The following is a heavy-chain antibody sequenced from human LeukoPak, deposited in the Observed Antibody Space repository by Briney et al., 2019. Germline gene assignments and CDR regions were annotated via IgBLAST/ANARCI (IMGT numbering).Heavy chain of an antibody. D-gene: IGHD3-10*01. Sequence: GGSLRLSCAVSGFTFRDAAMTWVRQAPGKGLEWVSLISSSGNNAYYADSVKGRFTISRDNSKNTLYMQMNSLRNEDTAVYYCTKGGVAADRDYWGQRTLVTVST. CDR2: ISSSGNNA. J-gene: IGHJ4*02. V-gene: IGHV3-23*01. CDR3: TKGGVAADRDY. CDR1: GFTFRDAA.